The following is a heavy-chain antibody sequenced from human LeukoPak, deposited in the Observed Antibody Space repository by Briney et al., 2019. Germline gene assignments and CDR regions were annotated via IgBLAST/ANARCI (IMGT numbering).Heavy chain of an antibody. CDR1: DVSISSGDYY. V-gene: IGHV4-30-4*01. CDR2: IYHSGST. Sequence: SETLSLTCTVSDVSISSGDYYWSWIRQPPGKGLEWIGYIYHSGSTYYNPSLKSRVTISVDRSKNQFSLKLSSVTAADTAVYYCARSIYDFWRYFDYWGQGTLVTVSS. J-gene: IGHJ4*02. CDR3: ARSIYDFWRYFDY. D-gene: IGHD3-3*01.